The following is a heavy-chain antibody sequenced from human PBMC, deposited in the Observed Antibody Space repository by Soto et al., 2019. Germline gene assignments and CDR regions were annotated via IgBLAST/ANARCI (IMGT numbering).Heavy chain of an antibody. V-gene: IGHV6-1*01. J-gene: IGHJ6*02. Sequence: SQTLPLTCAISGDSVSSNTAAWNWIRQSPSKGLEWLGSTYYRSKWFNDYAVSLKSRITINPDTSKNQFSLQLNSVTPEDTAVYYCARDLEGYNSSSLLRYHYFGMDVWGQGPTVTVSS. CDR2: TYYRSKWFN. D-gene: IGHD6-13*01. CDR3: ARDLEGYNSSSLLRYHYFGMDV. CDR1: GDSVSSNTAA.